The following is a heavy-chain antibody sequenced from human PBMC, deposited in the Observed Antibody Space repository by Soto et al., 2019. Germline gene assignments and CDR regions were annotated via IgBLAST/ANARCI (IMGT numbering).Heavy chain of an antibody. D-gene: IGHD6-19*01. CDR3: AKDHGIAVAGGDYYFDY. V-gene: IGHV3-30*18. CDR2: ISYDGSNK. CDR1: GFTFSSYG. Sequence: QVQLVESGGGVVQPGRSLRRSCAASGFTFSSYGMHWVRQAPGKGLEWVAVISYDGSNKYYADSVKGRFTISRDNSKNTLYLQMNSLRAEDTAVYYCAKDHGIAVAGGDYYFDYWGQGTLVTVSS. J-gene: IGHJ4*02.